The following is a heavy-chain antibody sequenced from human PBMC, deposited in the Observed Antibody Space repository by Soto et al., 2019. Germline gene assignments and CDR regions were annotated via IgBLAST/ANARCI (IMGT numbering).Heavy chain of an antibody. J-gene: IGHJ6*02. CDR3: AREGLRFLEWLFTDYYYGMDV. CDR2: ISAYNGNT. Sequence: ASVKVSCKASGYTFTSYGISWVRQAPGQGLEWMGWISAYNGNTNYAQKLQGRVTMTTDTSTRTAYMELRSLRSDDTAVYYCAREGLRFLEWLFTDYYYGMDVWGQGTTVNVSS. D-gene: IGHD3-3*01. CDR1: GYTFTSYG. V-gene: IGHV1-18*04.